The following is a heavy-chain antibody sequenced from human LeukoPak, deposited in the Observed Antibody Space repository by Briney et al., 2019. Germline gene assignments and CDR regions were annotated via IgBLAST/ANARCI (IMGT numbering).Heavy chain of an antibody. CDR2: IYYSGST. Sequence: SETLSLTCTVSGGSISSYYWSWIRQPPGKGLEWIGYIYYSGSTNYNPSLKSRVTISVDTSKSQFSLKLSSVTAADTAVYYCARGREEGYCYGSGMNWFDPWGQGTLVTVSS. CDR3: ARGREEGYCYGSGMNWFDP. D-gene: IGHD3-10*01. CDR1: GGSISSYY. J-gene: IGHJ5*02. V-gene: IGHV4-59*01.